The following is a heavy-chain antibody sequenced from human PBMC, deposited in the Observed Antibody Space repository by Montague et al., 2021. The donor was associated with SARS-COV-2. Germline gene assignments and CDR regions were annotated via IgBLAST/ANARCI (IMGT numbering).Heavy chain of an antibody. Sequence: SLRLSCAASGFTFSSYRMNWARQAPGKGLEWVASIKPDGSGQNYVDSVKGRFTISRDNAKKSLYLQMNSLRVDDTAVYYCARSLFSSGSFWGQGTLVTVSS. D-gene: IGHD3-10*01. CDR2: IKPDGSGQ. V-gene: IGHV3-7*01. J-gene: IGHJ4*02. CDR1: GFTFSSYR. CDR3: ARSLFSSGSF.